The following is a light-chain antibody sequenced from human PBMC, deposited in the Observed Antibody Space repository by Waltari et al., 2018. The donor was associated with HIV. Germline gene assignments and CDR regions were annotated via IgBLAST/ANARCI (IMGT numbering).Light chain of an antibody. CDR3: QSSDSTLSGSV. J-gene: IGLJ2*01. CDR2: NTN. V-gene: IGLV1-40*01. Sequence: QSVLTQPPSVSGAPGQRVTLSCTGSNSNTGTHAVHWYQQFPGTAPQLLIYNTNSRPSGVPDRFSGSKSGTSASLAISGLQAEDEADYFCQSSDSTLSGSVFGGGTKLTVL. CDR1: NSNTGTHA.